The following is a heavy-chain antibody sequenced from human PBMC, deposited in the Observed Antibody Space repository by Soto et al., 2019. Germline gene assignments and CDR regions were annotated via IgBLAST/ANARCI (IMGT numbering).Heavy chain of an antibody. Sequence: EVQLLESGGGLVQPGGSLRLSCAASGFTFSTYGMSWVRQAPGKGLEWISGLSASGGSTYADSVKGRFTISRDNSKNTLYLQMNSLRVEDTAIYYCAKATGYDSTDWGQGTLVTVSS. V-gene: IGHV3-23*01. CDR1: GFTFSTYG. CDR3: AKATGYDSTD. CDR2: LSASGGST. J-gene: IGHJ4*02. D-gene: IGHD3-22*01.